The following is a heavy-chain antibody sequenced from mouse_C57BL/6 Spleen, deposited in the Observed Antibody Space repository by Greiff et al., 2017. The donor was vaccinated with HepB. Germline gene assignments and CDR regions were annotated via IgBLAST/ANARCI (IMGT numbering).Heavy chain of an antibody. CDR3: ARAYGSSLDV. D-gene: IGHD1-1*01. V-gene: IGHV1-82*01. Sequence: QVQLKQSGPELVKPGASVKISCKASGYAFSSSWMNWVKQRPGKGLEWIGRIYPGDGDTNYNGKFKGKATLTADKSSSTAYMQLSSLTSEDSAVYFCARAYGSSLDVWGTGTTVTVSS. CDR2: IYPGDGDT. CDR1: GYAFSSSW. J-gene: IGHJ1*03.